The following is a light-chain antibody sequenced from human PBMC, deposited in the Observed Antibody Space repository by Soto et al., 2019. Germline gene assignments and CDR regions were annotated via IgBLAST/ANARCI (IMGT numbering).Light chain of an antibody. CDR1: QSINSW. V-gene: IGKV1-5*03. Sequence: DIQMTQSPSTLSASVGDRVTITCRASQSINSWLAWYHQKPGKAPKLLIYKASSLESGVPSRFSGSGSGTEFTLSIRSLLPDDVATYYCQQYNSYSRTFGQRTKLEIK. CDR2: KAS. CDR3: QQYNSYSRT. J-gene: IGKJ2*01.